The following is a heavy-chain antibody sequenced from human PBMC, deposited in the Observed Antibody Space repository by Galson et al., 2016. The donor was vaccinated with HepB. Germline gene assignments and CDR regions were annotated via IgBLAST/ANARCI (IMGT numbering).Heavy chain of an antibody. CDR2: INSDGSII. V-gene: IGHV3-74*01. CDR3: SRVNYYGSGRQQNFDY. CDR1: GFTLSGYW. D-gene: IGHD3-10*01. J-gene: IGHJ4*02. Sequence: SLRLSCAASGFTLSGYWMHWVRHAPGKGLVWVSRINSDGSIINYADSVKGRFTISRDNAENTLYLQMSSLRAEDTAVYYCSRVNYYGSGRQQNFDYWGQGSLVTVSS.